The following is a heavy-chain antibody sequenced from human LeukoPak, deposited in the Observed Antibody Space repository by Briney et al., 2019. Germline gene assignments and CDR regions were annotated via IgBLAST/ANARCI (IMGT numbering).Heavy chain of an antibody. CDR1: GFTFSSYA. D-gene: IGHD3-3*02. Sequence: GGSLRLSCAASGFTFSSYAMSWVRQAPGKGLEWVANLKQDGSEKYYVDSVKGRFTISRDNAKNSLYLQMNSLRAEDTAVYYCASRAHFWSGPGGWGQGTLVTVSS. V-gene: IGHV3-7*01. J-gene: IGHJ4*02. CDR3: ASRAHFWSGPGG. CDR2: LKQDGSEK.